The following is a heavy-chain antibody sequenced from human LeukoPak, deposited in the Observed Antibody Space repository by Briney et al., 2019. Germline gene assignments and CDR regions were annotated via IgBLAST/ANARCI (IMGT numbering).Heavy chain of an antibody. D-gene: IGHD3-22*01. J-gene: IGHJ4*02. CDR3: ARGNPGSTYYYDSSGYY. V-gene: IGHV3-30-3*01. Sequence: GGPLRLPCAASGFTYDVYVMLWVREAPGEGVEWGVVISYDRSNKCYAHSLKGRFTISRDNSKNTLYLQMNSLRAEDTAVYYCARGNPGSTYYYDSSGYYWGQGTLVTVSS. CDR2: ISYDRSNK. CDR1: GFTYDVYV.